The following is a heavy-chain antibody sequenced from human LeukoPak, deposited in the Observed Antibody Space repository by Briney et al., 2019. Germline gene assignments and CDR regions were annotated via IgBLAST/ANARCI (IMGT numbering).Heavy chain of an antibody. V-gene: IGHV3-30*02. Sequence: PGGSLRLSCAASGFTVSSYVMHGVRQAPGKGLEWVAFIMYDGSNKYYADSVQGRFTISRDTSKNTLYLQMSSLRAEDTAVYYCAKELKRWENFPYWGQGTLVTVSS. CDR3: AKELKRWENFPY. J-gene: IGHJ4*02. CDR2: IMYDGSNK. CDR1: GFTVSSYV. D-gene: IGHD5-24*01.